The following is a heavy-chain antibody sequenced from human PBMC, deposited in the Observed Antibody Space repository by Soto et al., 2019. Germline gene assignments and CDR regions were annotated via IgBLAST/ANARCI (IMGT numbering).Heavy chain of an antibody. Sequence: SETLSLTCTVSGGSISSSSNHWGWIRQPPGKGLEWIGNIYYSENTYYNPSLKSRVTISVDTSKSQFSLKLNSVTAADSAVYFCARLEGLATISYYFDFWGPGALVTVSS. J-gene: IGHJ4*02. CDR3: ARLEGLATISYYFDF. D-gene: IGHD3-9*01. CDR2: IYYSENT. CDR1: GGSISSSSNH. V-gene: IGHV4-39*01.